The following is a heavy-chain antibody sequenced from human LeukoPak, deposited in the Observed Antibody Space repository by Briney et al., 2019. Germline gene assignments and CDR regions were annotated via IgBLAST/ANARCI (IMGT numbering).Heavy chain of an antibody. V-gene: IGHV3-15*01. J-gene: IGHJ4*02. CDR3: TTDQVGSSWPYYFDY. D-gene: IGHD6-13*01. CDR1: GFTFSNAW. Sequence: GGSLRLSCAASGFTFSNAWMSWVRQAPGKGLEWVGRIKSKTDGGTTDYAAHVKGRLTISRDDSENTLYLQMNSLKTEDTAVYYCTTDQVGSSWPYYFDYWGQGTLVTVSS. CDR2: IKSKTDGGTT.